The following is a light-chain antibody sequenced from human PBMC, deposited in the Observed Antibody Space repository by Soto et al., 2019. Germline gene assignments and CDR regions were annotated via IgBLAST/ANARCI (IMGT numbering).Light chain of an antibody. J-gene: IGKJ4*01. CDR1: QSLLHSNGYSC. V-gene: IGKV2-28*01. Sequence: DIVMSQSPLSLPVTPGETVSISCRSSQSLLHSNGYSCLGWYLQKPGQSPQLLIHLASTRASGVPDRFSGSGSGTDFTLKISRVEAEDVGVYYCMQALQSPVTFGGGTRVEIK. CDR2: LAS. CDR3: MQALQSPVT.